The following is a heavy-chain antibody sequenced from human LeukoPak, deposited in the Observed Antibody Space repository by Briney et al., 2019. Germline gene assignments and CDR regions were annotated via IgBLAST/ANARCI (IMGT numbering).Heavy chain of an antibody. CDR3: VKSPGYNYGSSVYFDY. D-gene: IGHD3-10*01. CDR1: GRTFSGQW. V-gene: IGHV3-7*03. CDR2: IKDDGSGQ. Sequence: PGGSLRLSCVASGRTFSGQWKSWVRQAPGKGLEWVASIKDDGSGQFYVDSVKGRFTISRDDAKNSLFLQMNSLRAEDTALYYCVKSPGYNYGSSVYFDYWGQGTLVTVSS. J-gene: IGHJ4*02.